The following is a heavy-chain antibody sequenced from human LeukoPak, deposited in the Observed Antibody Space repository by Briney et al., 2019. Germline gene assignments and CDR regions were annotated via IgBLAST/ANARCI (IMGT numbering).Heavy chain of an antibody. CDR3: AREEGSGWNWGTWFDP. CDR2: IYYSGST. D-gene: IGHD6-19*01. J-gene: IGHJ5*02. CDR1: GGSISSSSYY. Sequence: PSETLSLTCTVSGGSISSSSYYWGWIRQPPGKGLEWIGSIYYSGSTYYNPSLKSRVTISVDTSKNQFSLKLSSVTAADTAVYYCAREEGSGWNWGTWFDPWGQGTLVTVSS. V-gene: IGHV4-39*02.